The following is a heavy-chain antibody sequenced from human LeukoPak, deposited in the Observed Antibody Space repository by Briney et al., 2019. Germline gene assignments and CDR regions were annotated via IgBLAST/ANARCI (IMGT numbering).Heavy chain of an antibody. CDR2: IIPIFGTA. J-gene: IGHJ4*02. CDR3: ARDPGLPAPEYYFDY. V-gene: IGHV1-69*01. Sequence: SVKVSCKASGGTFSSYAISWVRQAPGQGLEWMGGIIPIFGTANYAQKIQGRVTITADESTSTAYMELSSLRSEDTAVYYCARDPGLPAPEYYFDYWGQGTLVTVSS. D-gene: IGHD4-11*01. CDR1: GGTFSSYA.